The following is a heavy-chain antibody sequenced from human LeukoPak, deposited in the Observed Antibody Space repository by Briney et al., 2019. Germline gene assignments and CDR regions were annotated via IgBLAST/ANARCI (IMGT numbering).Heavy chain of an antibody. CDR2: INWNGGST. CDR1: GFTFDDYA. D-gene: IGHD3-10*01. J-gene: IGHJ4*02. V-gene: IGHV3-20*04. Sequence: GGSLRLSCAASGFTFDDYAMSWVRQVPGMGLEWVSGINWNGGSTGYADSVKGRFTISRDNGKNSLYLQMNSLRVEDTAVYYCAKLAKYFYGAETFYFFEHWGQGTPVTASS. CDR3: AKLAKYFYGAETFYFFEH.